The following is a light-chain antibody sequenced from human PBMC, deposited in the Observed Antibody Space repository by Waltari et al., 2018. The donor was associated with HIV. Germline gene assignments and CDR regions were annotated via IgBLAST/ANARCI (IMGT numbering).Light chain of an antibody. CDR1: NMERKS. J-gene: IGLJ2*01. Sequence: SSRLTQPPSVSVAPGETATITCGAINMERKSAHWYQQKAGQAPVVVMSYDTDRPAGIAERFSGFNSGHSATLIISRVGAGDEADYYCQVWDSATDHVLFGGGTRLTVL. CDR2: YDT. V-gene: IGLV3-21*04. CDR3: QVWDSATDHVL.